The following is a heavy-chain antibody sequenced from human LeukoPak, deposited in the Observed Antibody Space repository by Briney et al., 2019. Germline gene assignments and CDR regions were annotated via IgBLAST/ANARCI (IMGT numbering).Heavy chain of an antibody. J-gene: IGHJ6*03. CDR2: IYYSGST. Sequence: PSETLSLTCTVSGGSISSYYWSWIRQPPGKGLEWIGYIYYSGSTNYNPSLKSRVTISVDTSKNQFSLKLSSVTAADTAVYYCARSGGTYYYYYMDVWGKGPRSPSP. CDR1: GGSISSYY. CDR3: ARSGGTYYYYYMDV. V-gene: IGHV4-59*01. D-gene: IGHD2-15*01.